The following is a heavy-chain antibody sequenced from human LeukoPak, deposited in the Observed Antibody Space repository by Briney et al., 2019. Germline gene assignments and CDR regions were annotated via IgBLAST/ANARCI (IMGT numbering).Heavy chain of an antibody. V-gene: IGHV1-69*06. CDR3: AREAITIFGVVRTQTTYGPHRFDP. J-gene: IGHJ5*02. CDR1: GGTFSSYA. CDR2: IIPIFGTA. D-gene: IGHD3-3*01. Sequence: ASVTVSCKASGGTFSSYAISWVRQAPGQGLEWMGGIIPIFGTANYAQKFQGRVTITADKSTSTAYMELSSLRSEDTAVYYCAREAITIFGVVRTQTTYGPHRFDPWGQGTLVTVSS.